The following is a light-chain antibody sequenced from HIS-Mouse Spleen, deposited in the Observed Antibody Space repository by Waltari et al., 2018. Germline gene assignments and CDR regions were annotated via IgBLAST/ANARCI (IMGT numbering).Light chain of an antibody. V-gene: IGKV4-1*01. CDR1: QSVLYSSNNKNY. CDR3: QQYDSTPYT. CDR2: WAS. J-gene: IGKJ2*01. Sequence: DIVMTQSPDSLAVSLGERATINCKSSQSVLYSSNNKNYLAWYKQKPGQPPKLLIYWASTRESGVPDRFSGSGSGTDFTLTVSSLQAEDVAVYYCQQYDSTPYTFGQGTKLEIQ.